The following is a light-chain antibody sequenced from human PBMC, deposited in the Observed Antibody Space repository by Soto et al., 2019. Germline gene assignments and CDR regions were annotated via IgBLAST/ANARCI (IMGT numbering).Light chain of an antibody. Sequence: EIVLTQSPATLSLSPGERATLSCRASQSVSSYLAWYQQKPGQAPRLLIYDASNRATGIPARFSGSGSGTDFTLNISSLEPEDFAVYYCQQRSNCPITFGQGTRLEIK. CDR3: QQRSNCPIT. V-gene: IGKV3-11*01. J-gene: IGKJ5*01. CDR1: QSVSSY. CDR2: DAS.